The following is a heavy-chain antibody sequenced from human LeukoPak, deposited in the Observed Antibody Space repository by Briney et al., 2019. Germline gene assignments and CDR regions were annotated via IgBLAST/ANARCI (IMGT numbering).Heavy chain of an antibody. V-gene: IGHV3-30*18. CDR3: AKGVVAATNAAYYGMDV. D-gene: IGHD2-15*01. J-gene: IGHJ6*02. CDR1: GFTFSNYG. Sequence: GGSLRLSCAASGFTFSNYGMHWVRQAPGKGMEWVAVISYDESDKYYADSVKGRFTISRDNSKHTLYLQVNRLRPEDTGVYYCAKGVVAATNAAYYGMDVWGQGTTVTVSS. CDR2: ISYDESDK.